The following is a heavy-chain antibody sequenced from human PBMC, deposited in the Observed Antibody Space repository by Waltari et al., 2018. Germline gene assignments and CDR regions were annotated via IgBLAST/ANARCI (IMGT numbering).Heavy chain of an antibody. V-gene: IGHV3-53*02. Sequence: EVQLVETGGGLIQPGGSLRPSCAASGFAVSSNYMSWVRQAPGKGLEWVSVIETGGYTYYAESVRGRFTISRDNSKNMVYLQMNSLRADDTAVYFCARHDYCDYWGQGTLVTVSS. CDR3: ARHDYCDY. CDR2: IETGGYT. CDR1: GFAVSSNY. J-gene: IGHJ4*02.